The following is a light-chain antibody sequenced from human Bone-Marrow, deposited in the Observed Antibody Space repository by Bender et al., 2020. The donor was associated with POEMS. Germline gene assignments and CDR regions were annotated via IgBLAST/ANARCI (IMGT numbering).Light chain of an antibody. V-gene: IGLV3-1*01. CDR3: QEWDNNSYSV. CDR2: EDM. J-gene: IGLJ1*01. Sequence: SYVLTQPPSVSVSPGQTASITCSGDKLGDKYVSWYQQKSGQSPLLVIYEDMKRPSGIPDRFSGSTSGNTATLTISGAQLTDEDDYYCQEWDNNSYSVFGTGTKLTVL. CDR1: KLGDKY.